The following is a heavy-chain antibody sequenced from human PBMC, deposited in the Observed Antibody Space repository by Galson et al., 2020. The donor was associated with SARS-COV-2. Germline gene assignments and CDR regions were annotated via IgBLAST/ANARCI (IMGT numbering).Heavy chain of an antibody. CDR3: ARGQSFPGV. CDR1: GFTFSTYW. V-gene: IGHV3-7*01. CDR2: INQDGSEK. Sequence: GGSLRLSCAASGFTFSTYWMSWVRQAPGKGLEWVASINQDGSEKYYVDSVKGRFTISRDNAKNSLSLQMSSLRAEDTAVYYCARGQSFPGVWGKGTTVTISS. D-gene: IGHD3-10*01. J-gene: IGHJ6*04.